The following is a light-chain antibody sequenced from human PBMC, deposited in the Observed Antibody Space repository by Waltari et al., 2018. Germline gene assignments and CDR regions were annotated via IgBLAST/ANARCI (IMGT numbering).Light chain of an antibody. CDR3: MQALETPLT. Sequence: EIVMTQSLLSLSVTPGEPASLPCRSSQSLLLTNGYNSLDWFLQKPGQSPQLLISLASNRASGVPDRFSGSGSGTDFTLKISRVEAEDVGVYYCMQALETPLTFGGGTKVEIK. J-gene: IGKJ4*01. CDR1: QSLLLTNGYNS. V-gene: IGKV2-28*01. CDR2: LAS.